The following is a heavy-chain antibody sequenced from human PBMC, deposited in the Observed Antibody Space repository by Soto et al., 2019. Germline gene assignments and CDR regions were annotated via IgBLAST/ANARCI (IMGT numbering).Heavy chain of an antibody. CDR1: GGTFSSYT. Sequence: QVQLVQSGAEVKKPGSSVKVSCKASGGTFSSYTISWVRQAPGQGLEWMGRIIPILGIANYAQKFQGRVTITADKSTSTAYMELSSLRSEDTAVYYCAGSRIYYDSSGILFPNDAFDIWGQGTMVTVSS. J-gene: IGHJ3*02. V-gene: IGHV1-69*02. D-gene: IGHD3-22*01. CDR2: IIPILGIA. CDR3: AGSRIYYDSSGILFPNDAFDI.